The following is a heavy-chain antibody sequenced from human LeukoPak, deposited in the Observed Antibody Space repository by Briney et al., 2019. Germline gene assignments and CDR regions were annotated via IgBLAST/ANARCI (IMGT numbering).Heavy chain of an antibody. CDR1: GFTFDDYA. J-gene: IGHJ5*02. Sequence: GGSLRLSCAVSGFTFDDYAMHWVRQAPGKGLEWVSGISWNSGSIGYADSVKGRFTISRDNAKNSLYLQMNSLRAEDTALYYCAKDMCSGASCYTNWFDPWGQGTLVTVSS. CDR2: ISWNSGSI. D-gene: IGHD2-15*01. V-gene: IGHV3-9*01. CDR3: AKDMCSGASCYTNWFDP.